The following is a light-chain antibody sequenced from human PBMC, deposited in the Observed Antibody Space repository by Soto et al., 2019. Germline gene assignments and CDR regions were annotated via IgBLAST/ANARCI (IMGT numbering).Light chain of an antibody. Sequence: DIQLTQSPSFLSASVGDRVTITCRASQGISSYLAWYQQKPGKAPKLLIYAASTLQSGVPSRFGGSGSGTEFTLTNSSLQPEDFATYYCQQLNSYPLTFGGGTKVEIK. CDR1: QGISSY. CDR2: AAS. J-gene: IGKJ4*01. CDR3: QQLNSYPLT. V-gene: IGKV1-9*01.